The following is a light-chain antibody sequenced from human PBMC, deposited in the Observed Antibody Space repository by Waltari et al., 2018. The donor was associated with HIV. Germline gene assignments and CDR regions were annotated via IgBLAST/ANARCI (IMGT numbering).Light chain of an antibody. CDR3: SSFTSTSSYV. J-gene: IGLJ1*01. V-gene: IGLV2-14*01. CDR1: SSAVGGYNS. Sequence: QSALTQPASVSGSPGQSITISCTGTSSAVGGYNSVSWYQQHPGKAPKLMIFEVSNRPSGVSHRFSGSKSGNTASLTISGLQAEDEADYYCSSFTSTSSYVFGTGTKVTVL. CDR2: EVS.